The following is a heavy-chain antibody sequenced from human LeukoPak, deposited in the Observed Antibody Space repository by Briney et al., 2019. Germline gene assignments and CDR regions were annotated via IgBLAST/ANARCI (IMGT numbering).Heavy chain of an antibody. CDR3: ARAEVVVVPAATTIFDY. CDR2: ISASGDVT. CDR1: GFTFSKFP. J-gene: IGHJ4*02. V-gene: IGHV3-23*01. Sequence: GGSLRLSCAASGFTFSKFPMGWVRQAPGRGLEWVSAISASGDVTFYADSLRGWFTISRDNSKNTLYLQMNSLRAEDTAVYYCARAEVVVVPAATTIFDYWGQGTLVTVSS. D-gene: IGHD2-2*01.